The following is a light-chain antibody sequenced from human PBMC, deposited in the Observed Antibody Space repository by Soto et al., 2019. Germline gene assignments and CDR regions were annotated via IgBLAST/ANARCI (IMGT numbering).Light chain of an antibody. J-gene: IGLJ2*01. CDR3: SSYTSRSTVV. CDR1: SSDVGGYNY. V-gene: IGLV2-14*01. CDR2: DVS. Sequence: QSALTQPASVSGSPGQSITISCTGTSSDVGGYNYVSWYQQHPGKAPKLMIYDVSNRPSGVSNRFSGSKSVNTASLTISGLQDEDEADYYCSSYTSRSTVVFGGGTKLTVL.